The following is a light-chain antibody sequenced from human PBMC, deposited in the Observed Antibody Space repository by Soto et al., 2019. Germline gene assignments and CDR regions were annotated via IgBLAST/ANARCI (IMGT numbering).Light chain of an antibody. CDR3: QQRSNWPPWT. V-gene: IGKV3-11*01. CDR2: DAS. Sequence: EIVLTQSPATLSLSPGERVTLSCRASQSVSSYLAWYQQKPGQAPRLLIYDASNRATGIPDRFSGSGSGTDFTLTINSLEPEDSAVYYCQQRSNWPPWTFGQGTKVEIK. CDR1: QSVSSY. J-gene: IGKJ1*01.